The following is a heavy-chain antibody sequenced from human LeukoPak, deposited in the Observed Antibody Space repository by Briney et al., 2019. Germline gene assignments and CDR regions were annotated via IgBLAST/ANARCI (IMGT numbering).Heavy chain of an antibody. D-gene: IGHD3-3*01. CDR1: GGTFSSYA. CDR2: IIPIFGTA. CDR3: ARGWSNPSAFDI. Sequence: SVKVSCKASGGTFSSYAISWVRQAPGQGLEWMGGIIPIFGTANYAQKFQGRVTITTDESTSTAYMELSSLRSEDTAVYYCARGWSNPSAFDIWGQGTMVTVSS. J-gene: IGHJ3*02. V-gene: IGHV1-69*05.